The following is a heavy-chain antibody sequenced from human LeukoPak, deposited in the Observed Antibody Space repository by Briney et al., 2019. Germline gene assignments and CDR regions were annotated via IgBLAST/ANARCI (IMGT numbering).Heavy chain of an antibody. CDR1: GFTFSSYG. CDR2: IRYDGSNK. D-gene: IGHD1-26*01. CDR3: ARGIVGATFRVATLNWFDP. J-gene: IGHJ5*02. V-gene: IGHV3-30*02. Sequence: GGSLRLSCAASGFTFSSYGMHWVRQAPGKGLEWVAFIRYDGSNKYYADSVKGRFTISRDNAKNSLYLQMNSLRAEDTAVYYCARGIVGATFRVATLNWFDPWGQGTLVTVSS.